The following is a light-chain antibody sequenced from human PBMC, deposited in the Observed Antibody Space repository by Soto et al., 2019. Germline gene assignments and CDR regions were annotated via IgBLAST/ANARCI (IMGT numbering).Light chain of an antibody. CDR2: EVS. Sequence: QSALTQPASVSGSTGQSITISCTGTSSDVGGYNYVSWYQHYPGKAPKLMIFEVSNRPSGVSNRFSGSKSGSTASLTISGLQAEDEADYYCSSYAGSNTPLYVFGTGTKLTVL. V-gene: IGLV2-14*01. J-gene: IGLJ1*01. CDR3: SSYAGSNTPLYV. CDR1: SSDVGGYNY.